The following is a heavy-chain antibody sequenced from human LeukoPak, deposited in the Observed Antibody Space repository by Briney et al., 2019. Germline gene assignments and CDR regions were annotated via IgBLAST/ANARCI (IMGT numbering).Heavy chain of an antibody. CDR1: GFTFSSYA. CDR2: ISGGGGST. Sequence: GGSLRLSCAASGFTFSSYAMSWVRQAPGKGLEWVSGISGGGGSTYYADPVKGRFTISRDNSKNTLYLQMNSLRAEDTAVYYCARRRYNSAGNYFDYWGQGTLVTVSS. J-gene: IGHJ4*02. CDR3: ARRRYNSAGNYFDY. D-gene: IGHD6-19*01. V-gene: IGHV3-23*01.